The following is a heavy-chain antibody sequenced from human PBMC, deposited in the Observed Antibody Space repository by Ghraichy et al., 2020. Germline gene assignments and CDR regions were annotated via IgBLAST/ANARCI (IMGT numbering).Heavy chain of an antibody. CDR3: ARDHPDYYGSGSYYPYYYYGMDV. J-gene: IGHJ6*02. CDR2: IKQDGSEK. V-gene: IGHV3-7*01. CDR1: GFTFSSYW. Sequence: GGSLRLSCAASGFTFSSYWMSWVRQAPGKGLEWVANIKQDGSEKYYVDSVKGRFTISRDNAKNSLYLQMNSLRAEDTAVYYCARDHPDYYGSGSYYPYYYYGMDVWGQGTTVTVSS. D-gene: IGHD3-10*01.